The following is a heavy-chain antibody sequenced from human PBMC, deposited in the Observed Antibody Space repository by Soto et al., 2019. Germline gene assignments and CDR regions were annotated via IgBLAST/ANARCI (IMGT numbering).Heavy chain of an antibody. CDR1: GFTFTSYA. J-gene: IGHJ4*02. V-gene: IGHV3-23*01. Sequence: EVQLLESGGGLVQPGGSLRLSCSASGFTFTSYAMSWVRQAPGKGLEWVSGISGSGGDTKSADSVKGRFTISRNNFKNMLYLQMNSLRAEDTPVYYCAKHVFWTLYNTGLDSWGQGTLVTVTS. CDR2: ISGSGGDT. D-gene: IGHD3-3*01. CDR3: AKHVFWTLYNTGLDS.